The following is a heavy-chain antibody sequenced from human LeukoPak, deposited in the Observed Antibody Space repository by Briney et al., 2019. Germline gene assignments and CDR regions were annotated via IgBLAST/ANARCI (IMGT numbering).Heavy chain of an antibody. J-gene: IGHJ4*02. D-gene: IGHD1-14*01. CDR1: GFTFSSYW. V-gene: IGHV3-7*01. Sequence: GGSLRLSCAASGFTFSSYWMSWVRQAPGKGLEWVRNIKQDGSDKNYMDSVKGRFTISRDNTKNSVYLQMSSLRAEDTAVYYCAREVWGPEYWGQRTLVTVSS. CDR3: AREVWGPEY. CDR2: IKQDGSDK.